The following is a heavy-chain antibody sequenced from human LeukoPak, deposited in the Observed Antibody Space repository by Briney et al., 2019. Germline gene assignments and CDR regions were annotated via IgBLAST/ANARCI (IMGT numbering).Heavy chain of an antibody. CDR1: GFTFSNYA. D-gene: IGHD3-3*01. CDR2: ISSSGGST. J-gene: IGHJ4*02. CDR3: ATYDSWSGYNIAY. V-gene: IGHV3-23*01. Sequence: QSGGSLRLSCATSGFTFSNYAMSWVRQVPGKGLEWVSVISSSGGSTYYADSVKGRFTITRDNAENSLYLQMNSLKVEDTAIYYCATYDSWSGYNIAYWGQGTLVTVSS.